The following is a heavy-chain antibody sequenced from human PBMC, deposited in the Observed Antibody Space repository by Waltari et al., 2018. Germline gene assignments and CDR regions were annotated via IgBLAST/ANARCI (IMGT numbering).Heavy chain of an antibody. J-gene: IGHJ6*02. Sequence: EVQLVESGGGLVQPGGSLRLSCAASGFTFSSYSMNWVRQAPGKGLEWVSYISSSSSTIYYADSVKGRFTISRDNAKNSLYLQMNSLRAEDTAVYYCARGLQGAHYYYYYYGMDVWGQGTTVTVSS. V-gene: IGHV3-48*01. CDR1: GFTFSSYS. CDR2: ISSSSSTI. CDR3: ARGLQGAHYYYYYYGMDV. D-gene: IGHD3-10*01.